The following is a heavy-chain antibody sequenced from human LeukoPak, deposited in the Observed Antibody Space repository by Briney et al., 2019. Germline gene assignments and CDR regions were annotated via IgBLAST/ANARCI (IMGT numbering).Heavy chain of an antibody. J-gene: IGHJ5*02. Sequence: ASVKVSCKASGYTFSKYGISWVRQAPGQGLEWMGWISGYNAYTHYAQKLQGRVTMTTDTSTSTAYMELRSLRSDDTAVYYCARDNSVEDTAWWFDPWGQGTLVTVSS. V-gene: IGHV1-18*01. CDR3: ARDNSVEDTAWWFDP. D-gene: IGHD4-23*01. CDR2: ISGYNAYT. CDR1: GYTFSKYG.